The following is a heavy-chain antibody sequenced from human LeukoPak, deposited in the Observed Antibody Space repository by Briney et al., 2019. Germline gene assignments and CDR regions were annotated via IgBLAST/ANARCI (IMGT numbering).Heavy chain of an antibody. V-gene: IGHV3-20*04. D-gene: IGHD3-10*01. Sequence: PGGSLRLSCEVSGFPFDEYGMSWARQPPGKGLEWVSGLNWNGGTTGYADSVKGRFTISRDNAKNSLFLHMTSLRTDDTAVYYCARDLVDYYGSGFDYWGQGTLVIVSS. J-gene: IGHJ4*02. CDR1: GFPFDEYG. CDR3: ARDLVDYYGSGFDY. CDR2: LNWNGGTT.